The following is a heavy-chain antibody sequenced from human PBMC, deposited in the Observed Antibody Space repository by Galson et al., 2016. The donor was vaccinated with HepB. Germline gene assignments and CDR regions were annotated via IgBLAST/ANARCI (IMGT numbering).Heavy chain of an antibody. CDR2: IDWDDAK. CDR1: GFSLSTSGMC. Sequence: PALVKPTQTLTLTCTFSGFSLSTSGMCVSWIRQPPGKALEWLARIDWDDAKYYSTSLKTRLTISKDTSKNQVVLTMTNTDTVDTARYYCARSRRAYSCASDDWGQGTLVTVSS. J-gene: IGHJ4*02. V-gene: IGHV2-70*11. CDR3: ARSRRAYSCASDD. D-gene: IGHD5-18*01.